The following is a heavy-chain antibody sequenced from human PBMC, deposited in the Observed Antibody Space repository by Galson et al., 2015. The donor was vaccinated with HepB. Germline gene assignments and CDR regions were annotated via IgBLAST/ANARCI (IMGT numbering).Heavy chain of an antibody. CDR2: ISSSSSYI. V-gene: IGHV3-21*01. Sequence: SLRLSCAASGFTFSSYSMNWVRQAPGKGLEWVSSISSSSSYIYYADSVKGRFTISRDNAKNSLYLQMNGLRAEDTAVYYCARDQSLYCSSTSCYEGGRNWFDPWGQGTLVTVSS. CDR3: ARDQSLYCSSTSCYEGGRNWFDP. D-gene: IGHD2-2*01. J-gene: IGHJ5*02. CDR1: GFTFSSYS.